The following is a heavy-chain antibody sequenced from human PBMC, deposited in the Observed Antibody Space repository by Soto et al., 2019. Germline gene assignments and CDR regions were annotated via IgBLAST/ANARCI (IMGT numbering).Heavy chain of an antibody. CDR2: IYYSGST. CDR3: ARDSYNFDD. V-gene: IGHV4-59*01. Sequence: SETLSLTCTVSGGSIRSYYWSWIRQPPGKGLEWIGYIYYSGSTDYNPSLKSRVTISVDTSKNQFSLKLRSVTAADTAVYYCARDSYNFDDWGQGILLTVS. CDR1: GGSIRSYY. D-gene: IGHD5-18*01. J-gene: IGHJ4*02.